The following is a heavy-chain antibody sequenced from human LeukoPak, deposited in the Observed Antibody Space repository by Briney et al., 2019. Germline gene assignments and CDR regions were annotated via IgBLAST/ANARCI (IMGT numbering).Heavy chain of an antibody. CDR1: GSSISDNSY. J-gene: IGHJ5*02. D-gene: IGHD3-3*01. V-gene: IGHV4-38-2*02. Sequence: PSETLSLTCTIFGSSISDNSYWGWIRRPPGKGLEWIGSVYHSGSTYYNPSLKSRVTFSVDTSNNHFSLKLRSVTAADTAVYYCARHNYYHFWSTLNWFDPWGQGTLVTVSS. CDR3: ARHNYYHFWSTLNWFDP. CDR2: VYHSGST.